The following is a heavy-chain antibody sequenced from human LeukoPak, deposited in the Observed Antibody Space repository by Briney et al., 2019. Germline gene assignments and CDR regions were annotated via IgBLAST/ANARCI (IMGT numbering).Heavy chain of an antibody. CDR1: GFTYSSSS. D-gene: IGHD3-9*01. CDR2: ISSSGTTI. V-gene: IGHV3-48*04. CDR3: AGNRILTGYYLFDY. Sequence: GGSLRLSCAASGFTYSSSSMNWVRQAPGKGLEWVSYISSSGTTIYYADSVKGRFTISRDNAKNSLYLQMNSLRAEDTAVYYCAGNRILTGYYLFDYWGQGTLVTVSS. J-gene: IGHJ4*02.